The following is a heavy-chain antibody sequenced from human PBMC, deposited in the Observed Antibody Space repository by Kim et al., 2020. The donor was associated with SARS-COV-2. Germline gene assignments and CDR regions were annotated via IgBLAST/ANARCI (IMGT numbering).Heavy chain of an antibody. V-gene: IGHV3-21*01. J-gene: IGHJ3*02. Sequence: SVKGRFTISRDNAKNSLYLQMNSLRAEDTAVYYCARDEYSSSWFDAFDIWGQGTMVTVSS. CDR3: ARDEYSSSWFDAFDI. D-gene: IGHD6-13*01.